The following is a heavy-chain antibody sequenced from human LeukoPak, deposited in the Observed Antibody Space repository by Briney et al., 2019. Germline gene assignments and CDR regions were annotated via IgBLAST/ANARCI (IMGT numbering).Heavy chain of an antibody. V-gene: IGHV1-2*02. CDR2: VDPNTGDT. CDR3: AIFGWGTSTYSDD. CDR1: GYTFTGYY. J-gene: IGHJ4*02. Sequence: ASVKVSCKTSGYTFTGYYMHWVRQAPGQGLEWMGSVDPNTGDTNYPQNFQGRVTMTRDTSISTAYMELSSLRYDDTAVYYCAIFGWGTSTYSDDWGQGTLVTVSS. D-gene: IGHD3-16*01.